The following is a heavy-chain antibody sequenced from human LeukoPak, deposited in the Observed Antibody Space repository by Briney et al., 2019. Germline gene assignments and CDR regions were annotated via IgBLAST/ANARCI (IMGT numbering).Heavy chain of an antibody. CDR2: IYYSGST. J-gene: IGHJ4*02. Sequence: SETLSLTCSVSAGSISSSSCYCGWIRQAPGKGLEWIGSIYYSGSTYYNPSLKSRVTLSVDTSKNQFSLKLSTVTAADTAVYYCSRHELRAVEFFDYWGQGTLVTVSS. V-gene: IGHV4-39*01. CDR3: SRHELRAVEFFDY. D-gene: IGHD6-19*01. CDR1: AGSISSSSCY.